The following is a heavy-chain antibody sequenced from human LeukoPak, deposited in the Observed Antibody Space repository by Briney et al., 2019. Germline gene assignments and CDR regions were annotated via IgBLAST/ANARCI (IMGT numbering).Heavy chain of an antibody. J-gene: IGHJ3*02. CDR1: GGSISIYY. D-gene: IGHD3-22*01. Sequence: PSETLSLTCTVSGGSISIYYCSWIRQPAGKGLEWIGRIYTSGSTNYNPSLKSRVTTSVDTSKNQFSLKLSPVTAADTAVYYCARDSYYDSSGYYHAFDIWGQGTMVTVSS. CDR2: IYTSGST. CDR3: ARDSYYDSSGYYHAFDI. V-gene: IGHV4-4*07.